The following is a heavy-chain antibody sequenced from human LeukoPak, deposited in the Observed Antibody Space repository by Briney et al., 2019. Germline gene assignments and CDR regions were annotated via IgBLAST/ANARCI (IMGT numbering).Heavy chain of an antibody. D-gene: IGHD6-19*01. CDR1: GFAFSVYA. J-gene: IGHJ5*01. Sequence: GGSLRLSCSASGFAFSVYAMSWLRQPPGKGLEWVSTINANSGTTSYAASVRGRFTISRDNSKNTLYLQLNTLRADDTATYYCAKPISGGLAVTSDWFHPWGQGTLVVVSS. CDR3: AKPISGGLAVTSDWFHP. V-gene: IGHV3-23*01. CDR2: INANSGTT.